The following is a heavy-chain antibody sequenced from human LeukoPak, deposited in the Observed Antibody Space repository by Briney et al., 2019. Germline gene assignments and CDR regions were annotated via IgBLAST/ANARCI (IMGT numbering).Heavy chain of an antibody. J-gene: IGHJ4*02. CDR2: ISSSSSYI. CDR3: ARGDAQLVWDY. CDR1: GFTFSAYY. Sequence: GGSLRLSCAASGFTFSAYYMHWVRQAPGKGLEWVTSISSSSSYIYYADSVKGRFTISRDNAKNSLYLQMNSLRAEDTAVYYCARGDAQLVWDYWGQGTLVTVSS. D-gene: IGHD6-6*01. V-gene: IGHV3-21*01.